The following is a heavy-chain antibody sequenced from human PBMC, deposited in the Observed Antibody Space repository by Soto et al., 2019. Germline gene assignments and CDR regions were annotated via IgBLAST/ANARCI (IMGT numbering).Heavy chain of an antibody. CDR1: ADSISSTTW. CDR3: ARQGGWYMDY. V-gene: IGHV4-4*02. Sequence: PSETLSLTCDVSADSISSTTWWSWVRQPPGGGLEWIGEIHQRGTTNYNPSLKSRVTISIDKSKNQFSLKVTSVTAADTAVYYCARQGGWYMDYWGQGTLVTVSS. D-gene: IGHD6-19*01. CDR2: IHQRGTT. J-gene: IGHJ4*02.